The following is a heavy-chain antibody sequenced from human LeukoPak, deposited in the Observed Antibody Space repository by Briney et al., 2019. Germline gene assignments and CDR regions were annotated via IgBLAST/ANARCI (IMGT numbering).Heavy chain of an antibody. V-gene: IGHV1-8*01. CDR3: ARGVSYYDFWSGYIGGDYFDY. D-gene: IGHD3-3*01. J-gene: IGHJ4*02. Sequence: ASVKVSCKASGYTFTSYDINWVRQATEQGLEWMGWMNPNSGNTGYTQKFQGRVTMTRNTSISTAYMELSSLRSEDTAVYYCARGVSYYDFWSGYIGGDYFDYWGQGTLVTVSS. CDR1: GYTFTSYD. CDR2: MNPNSGNT.